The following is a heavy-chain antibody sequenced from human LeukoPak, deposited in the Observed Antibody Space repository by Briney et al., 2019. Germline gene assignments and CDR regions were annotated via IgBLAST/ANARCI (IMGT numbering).Heavy chain of an antibody. CDR1: GFTFSSCW. CDR2: INSDGSTT. J-gene: IGHJ4*02. Sequence: PGGSLRLSCAASGFTFSSCWMHWVRQAPGKGLVWVSRINSDGSTTNYADYVKGRFTISRDNAKNTLYLQMSSLRAEDTAVYYCARRSSGSPPYYFDYWGQGTLVTVSS. CDR3: ARRSSGSPPYYFDY. D-gene: IGHD1-26*01. V-gene: IGHV3-74*01.